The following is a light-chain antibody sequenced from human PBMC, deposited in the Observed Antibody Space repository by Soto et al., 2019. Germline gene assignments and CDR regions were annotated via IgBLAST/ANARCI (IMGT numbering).Light chain of an antibody. V-gene: IGKV3-20*01. CDR3: QQYSSSPPFT. CDR1: KSITNTY. CDR2: GAS. J-gene: IGKJ3*01. Sequence: EIGLPQSPGTLSLSAGERATLSCRASKSITNTYLAWYQHKPGQPPRLLIYGASSRATGIPDRVSGSGSGTDVTLTISRREPEELAVYYCQQYSSSPPFTFGPGTKVDI.